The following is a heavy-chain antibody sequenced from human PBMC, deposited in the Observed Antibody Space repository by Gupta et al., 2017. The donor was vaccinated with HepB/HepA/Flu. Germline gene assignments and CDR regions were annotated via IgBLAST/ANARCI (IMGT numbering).Heavy chain of an antibody. D-gene: IGHD6-19*01. CDR2: INRDAGKT. CDR1: GFTFSSFD. CDR3: AKALASGRMFYFDS. V-gene: IGHV3-23*01. Sequence: EVQLLESGGGLLQPGGSLRLSCAASGFTFSSFDMNWVRQAPGTGLEWVSGINRDAGKTHYADFVKGRFTISRDNSRNTLSLQMTSLRVEDTAVYYCAKALASGRMFYFDSWGQGTLVTVS. J-gene: IGHJ4*02.